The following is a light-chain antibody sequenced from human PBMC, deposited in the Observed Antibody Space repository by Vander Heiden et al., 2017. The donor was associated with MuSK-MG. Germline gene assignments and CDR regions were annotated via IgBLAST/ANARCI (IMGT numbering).Light chain of an antibody. J-gene: IGLJ2*01. Sequence: SYELTQPLSVSVALGQTARITFGGNNIGSKNVHWYQQKPGHAPVLVIYRESNRPSGIPGRFSGSNSGNTATLTISRAQAGDEADYYWQVWDSRVVFGGGTKLTVL. CDR3: QVWDSRVV. V-gene: IGLV3-9*01. CDR2: RES. CDR1: NIGSKN.